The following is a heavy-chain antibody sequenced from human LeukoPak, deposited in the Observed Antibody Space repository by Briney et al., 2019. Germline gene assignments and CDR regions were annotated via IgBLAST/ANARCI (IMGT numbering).Heavy chain of an antibody. Sequence: SQTLSLTCTVSGGSISSGGYYWSWIRQPPGKGLEWIGYIYHSGSTYYNPSLKSRVTMSVDTSKNQFSLKLSSVTAADTAVYYWGRHRPYSGSSECYIDSGGREPLVTVPS. J-gene: IGHJ4*02. D-gene: IGHD6-6*01. CDR2: IYHSGST. CDR3: GRHRPYSGSSECYIDS. V-gene: IGHV4-30-2*01. CDR1: GGSISSGGYY.